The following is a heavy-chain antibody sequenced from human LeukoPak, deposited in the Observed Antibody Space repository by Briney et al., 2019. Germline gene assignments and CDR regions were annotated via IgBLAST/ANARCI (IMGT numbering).Heavy chain of an antibody. CDR3: ATKFTNSRIDY. V-gene: IGHV4-39*01. CDR1: GGSITNNNYY. D-gene: IGHD4-23*01. CDR2: IYYSGST. J-gene: IGHJ4*02. Sequence: SETLSLTCTVSGGSITNNNYYWGWIRQPPGKGLEWIGSIYYSGSTYYNPSLKSRVTISVDTSKNQFSLKLSSVTAADTAVYYCATKFTNSRIDYWGQGTLVTVSS.